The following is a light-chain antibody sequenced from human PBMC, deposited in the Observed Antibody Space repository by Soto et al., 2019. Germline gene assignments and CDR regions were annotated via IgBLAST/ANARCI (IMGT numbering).Light chain of an antibody. Sequence: QAVVTQEPSLTVSPGGTVTLTCGSSTGAVTSGHYPYWFQQKPGQAPRTLIYDTSNKHSWTPARFSGSLLGGKAALTLSGAQPEDEAEYYCLLSYSGARGAVFGGGTKVTVL. CDR3: LLSYSGARGAV. J-gene: IGLJ2*01. V-gene: IGLV7-46*01. CDR2: DTS. CDR1: TGAVTSGHY.